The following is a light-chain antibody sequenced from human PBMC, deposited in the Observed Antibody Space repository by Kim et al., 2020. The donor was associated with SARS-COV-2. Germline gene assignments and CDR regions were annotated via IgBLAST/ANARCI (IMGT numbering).Light chain of an antibody. Sequence: QSALTQPASLSVSPGQSITISCTGTNSDIGYYNFVSWYQHHPGKAPKLLIFDVTNRPSGVSDRFSGSKSGNTASLTISGLQAEDEADYYCSSYTSSSTLDWVFGGGTQLTVL. CDR2: DVT. CDR3: SSYTSSSTLDWV. J-gene: IGLJ3*02. CDR1: NSDIGYYNF. V-gene: IGLV2-14*03.